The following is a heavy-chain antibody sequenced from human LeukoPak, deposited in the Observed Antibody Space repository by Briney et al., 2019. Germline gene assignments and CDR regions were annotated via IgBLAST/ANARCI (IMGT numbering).Heavy chain of an antibody. Sequence: ASVKGSCKASGYTFTGYYMHWVRHAPGQGLEWMGWITPNSGGTNYAQKFQDRVTMTRDTSISTAYMELSRLRSDEAAVYYCARNPRITIFGVVILGGEYNWFDPWGQGTLVTVSS. CDR1: GYTFTGYY. D-gene: IGHD3-3*01. V-gene: IGHV1-2*02. CDR2: ITPNSGGT. CDR3: ARNPRITIFGVVILGGEYNWFDP. J-gene: IGHJ5*02.